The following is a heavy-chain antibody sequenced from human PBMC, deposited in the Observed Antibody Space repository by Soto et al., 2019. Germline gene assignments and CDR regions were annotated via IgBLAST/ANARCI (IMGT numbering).Heavy chain of an antibody. CDR3: ARVVVAMVVWADAFDI. CDR2: IIPIFGTA. Sequence: SVKVSCKASGGTFSSYAISWVRQAPGQGLEWMGGIIPIFGTANYAQKFQGRVTITADESTSTAYMELSSLRSEDTAVYYCARVVVAMVVWADAFDIWGQGTMVTVSS. CDR1: GGTFSSYA. J-gene: IGHJ3*02. V-gene: IGHV1-69*13. D-gene: IGHD5-18*01.